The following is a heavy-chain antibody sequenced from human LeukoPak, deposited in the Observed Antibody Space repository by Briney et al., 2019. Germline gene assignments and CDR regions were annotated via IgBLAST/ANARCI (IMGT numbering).Heavy chain of an antibody. Sequence: SETLSLTCAVYGGSFSGYYWSWIRQPPGKGLEWIGEINHSGSTNYNPSLKSRVTISVDTSKNQFSLKLSSVTAADTAVYYCARGRRQWIAAAGKVCFDPWGQGTLVTVSS. CDR1: GGSFSGYY. V-gene: IGHV4-34*01. J-gene: IGHJ5*02. CDR3: ARGRRQWIAAAGKVCFDP. CDR2: INHSGST. D-gene: IGHD6-13*01.